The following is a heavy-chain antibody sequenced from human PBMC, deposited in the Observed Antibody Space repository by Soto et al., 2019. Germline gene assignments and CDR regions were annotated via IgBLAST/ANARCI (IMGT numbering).Heavy chain of an antibody. D-gene: IGHD6-13*01. CDR1: GYTFTDYY. Sequence: QVQLVQSGAEVKKPGASVKVSCKASGYTFTDYYMHWVRQAPGQGLAWMGWINANSGGTEYPLKFQCWVTLTRDTSITTAYMEVSRLTSADTALYYCARWGLQQIAAAGTSDYWGQGTLVTVSS. CDR3: ARWGLQQIAAAGTSDY. J-gene: IGHJ4*02. V-gene: IGHV1-2*04. CDR2: INANSGGT.